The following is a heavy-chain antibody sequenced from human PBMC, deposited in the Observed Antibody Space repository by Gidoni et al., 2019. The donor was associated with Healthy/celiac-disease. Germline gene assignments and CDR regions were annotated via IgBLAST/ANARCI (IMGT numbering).Heavy chain of an antibody. V-gene: IGHV3-13*04. J-gene: IGHJ3*02. CDR1: GFTFSSYD. D-gene: IGHD2-15*01. CDR2: IGTAGDT. Sequence: EVQLVESGGGVVQPGGSLRLSCAASGFTFSSYDMHWVRQATGKGLEWVSAIGTAGDTYYPGSVKGRFTISRENAKNSLYLQMNSLRAGDTAVYYCAREHTDGNAFDIWGQGTMVTVSS. CDR3: AREHTDGNAFDI.